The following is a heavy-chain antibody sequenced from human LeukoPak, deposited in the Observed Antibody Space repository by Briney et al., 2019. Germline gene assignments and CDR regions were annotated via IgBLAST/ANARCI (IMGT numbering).Heavy chain of an antibody. CDR3: ARDDYYGSGILDF. CDR1: GFTFSNYW. CDR2: INQDGSET. V-gene: IGHV3-7*01. J-gene: IGHJ4*02. Sequence: PGGSLRLSCAASGFTFSNYWMKWVRQAPGKGVEGVAKINQDGSETYSVDYVKGRFTISRDNARNSLYLQMNSLRAEDTAVYYCARDDYYGSGILDFWGQGTLVTVSS. D-gene: IGHD3-10*01.